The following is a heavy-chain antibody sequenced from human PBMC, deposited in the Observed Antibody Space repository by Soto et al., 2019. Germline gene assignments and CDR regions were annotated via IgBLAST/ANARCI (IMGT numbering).Heavy chain of an antibody. CDR3: ARGKYYYDSSGYYF. CDR1: GGSFSGYY. V-gene: IGHV4-34*01. J-gene: IGHJ6*02. Sequence: SETLSLTCAVYGGSFSGYYWSWIRQPPGKGLEWIGEINHSGSTNYNPSLKSRVTISVDTSKNQFSLKLSSVTAADTAVYYCARGKYYYDSSGYYFWGQGTTVTVSS. CDR2: INHSGST. D-gene: IGHD3-22*01.